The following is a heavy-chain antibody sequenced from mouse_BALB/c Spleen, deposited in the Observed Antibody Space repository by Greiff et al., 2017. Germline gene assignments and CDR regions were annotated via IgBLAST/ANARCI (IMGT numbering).Heavy chain of an antibody. D-gene: IGHD1-2*01. V-gene: IGHV1S29*02. Sequence: VQLKQSGPELVKPGASVKISCKASGYTFTDYNMHWVKQSHGKSLEWIGYIYPYNGGTGYNQKFKSKATLTVDNSSSTAYMELSSLTSEDSAVYYCARGTTAPYWYFDVWGAGTTVTVSS. CDR2: IYPYNGGT. CDR1: GYTFTDYN. CDR3: ARGTTAPYWYFDV. J-gene: IGHJ1*01.